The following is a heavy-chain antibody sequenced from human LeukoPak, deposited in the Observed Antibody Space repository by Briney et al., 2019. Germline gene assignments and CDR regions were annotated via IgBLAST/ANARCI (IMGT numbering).Heavy chain of an antibody. CDR2: ISYDGSNK. J-gene: IGHJ4*02. D-gene: IGHD4-17*01. CDR3: ARDSVDYGVRIGLDY. V-gene: IGHV3-30-3*01. Sequence: PGGSLRLSCAASGFTFSSHAMHWVRQAPGKGLEWVAVISYDGSNKYYADSVKGRFTISRDNSKNTLYLQMNSLRAEDTAVYYCARDSVDYGVRIGLDYWGQGTLVTVSS. CDR1: GFTFSSHA.